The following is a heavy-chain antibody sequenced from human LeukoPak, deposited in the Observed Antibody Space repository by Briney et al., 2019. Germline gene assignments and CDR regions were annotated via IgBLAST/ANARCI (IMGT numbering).Heavy chain of an antibody. CDR2: IWDDGSNK. D-gene: IGHD3-10*01. Sequence: GGSLRLSCAASGFTFSHYGMHWVRQAPGKGLEWVAIIWDDGSNKYYSDSVKGRFTISRDNTKNTLYLQMNSLRAEDTAVYSCAKDRWYYGSGSYVDAFDMWGQGTMVTVSS. J-gene: IGHJ3*02. CDR1: GFTFSHYG. V-gene: IGHV3-33*06. CDR3: AKDRWYYGSGSYVDAFDM.